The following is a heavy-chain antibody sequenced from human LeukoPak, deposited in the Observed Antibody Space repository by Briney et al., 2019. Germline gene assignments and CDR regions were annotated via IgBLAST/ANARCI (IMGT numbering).Heavy chain of an antibody. J-gene: IGHJ4*02. CDR1: GFTFINAW. V-gene: IGHV3-15*01. CDR2: IKAKAHGGTT. Sequence: GGTLRLSCAASGFTFINAWMAWVRQAPGKGLEWVGRIKAKAHGGTTDYAAPVKGRFTISRDDSKNTLYLQMKSLKTEDTAVFGCTTDRVGIEGATFAYWGQGSLATVS. D-gene: IGHD1-26*01. CDR3: TTDRVGIEGATFAY.